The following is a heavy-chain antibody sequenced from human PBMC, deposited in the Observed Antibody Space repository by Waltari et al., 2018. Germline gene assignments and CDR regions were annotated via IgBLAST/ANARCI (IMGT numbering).Heavy chain of an antibody. Sequence: EVQLLQSGGEGKKHGTQGQISYKVSGDTFTTKYLHWIQQTAGKGLQWMGILDPEDGQAVYAENFQGRVTMTADTSIHTAYMELTSLTSEDTAFYYCAAALGGGISASRPFHFWGQGTMITVSS. D-gene: IGHD3-10*01. CDR3: AAALGGGISASRPFHF. V-gene: IGHV1-69-2*01. CDR1: GDTFTTKY. J-gene: IGHJ3*01. CDR2: LDPEDGQA.